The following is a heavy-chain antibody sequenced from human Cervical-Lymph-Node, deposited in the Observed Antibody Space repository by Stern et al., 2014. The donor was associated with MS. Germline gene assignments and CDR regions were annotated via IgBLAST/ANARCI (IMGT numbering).Heavy chain of an antibody. J-gene: IGHJ4*02. Sequence: QVQLQQWGAGLLKPSETLSLTCAVYGGSFSGYFWSWIRQPPGKGLEWIGEVNHSGSTNYSPSLKSRVPISVDPSKNQFSLKLTSVTAADTAVYYCARQSSGYYYGSINYWGQGRLVTVSS. CDR1: GGSFSGYF. D-gene: IGHD3-22*01. CDR3: ARQSSGYYYGSINY. V-gene: IGHV4-34*01. CDR2: VNHSGST.